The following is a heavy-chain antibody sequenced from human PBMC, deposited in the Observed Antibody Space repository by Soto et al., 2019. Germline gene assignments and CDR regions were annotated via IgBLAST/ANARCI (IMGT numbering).Heavy chain of an antibody. D-gene: IGHD3-16*02. CDR3: ARGPLLYYDYIWGSYRYEGYNWFDP. V-gene: IGHV1-8*01. CDR1: GYTFTSYD. CDR2: MNPNSGNT. J-gene: IGHJ5*02. Sequence: ASVKVSCKASGYTFTSYDINWVRQATGQGLEWMGWMNPNSGNTGYAQKFQGRVTMTRNTSISTAYMELSSLRSEDTAVYYCARGPLLYYDYIWGSYRYEGYNWFDPWGQGTLVTVSS.